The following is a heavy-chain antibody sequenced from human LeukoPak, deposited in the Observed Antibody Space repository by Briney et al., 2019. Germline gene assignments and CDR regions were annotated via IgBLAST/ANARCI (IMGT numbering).Heavy chain of an antibody. D-gene: IGHD3-22*01. J-gene: IGHJ4*02. CDR1: GGSISGYY. CDR3: ARHHRSGSGGTFFDY. Sequence: PSGTLSLTCTVSGGSISGYYWDWIRQSPGEGLEWIGYIHSSGTTHYSPSLESRVTMSVDTSKNQFSLKLTSVTAADTAVYYCARHHRSGSGGTFFDYWGQGTLVTVSS. CDR2: IHSSGTT. V-gene: IGHV4-4*09.